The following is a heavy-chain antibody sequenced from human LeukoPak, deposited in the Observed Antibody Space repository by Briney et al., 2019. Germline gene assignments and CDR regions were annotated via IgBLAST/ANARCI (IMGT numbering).Heavy chain of an antibody. CDR2: FDPEDGET. V-gene: IGHV1-24*01. CDR3: ATVTVGYYVSGGYYRY. D-gene: IGHD3-22*01. CDR1: GYTLTELS. Sequence: ASVKVSCKVSGYTLTELSMHWVRQAPGKGLEWMGGFDPEDGETIYAQKFQGRVTMTEDTSTDTAYMELSSLRSEDTAVYYCATVTVGYYVSGGYYRYWGQGTLVTVSS. J-gene: IGHJ4*02.